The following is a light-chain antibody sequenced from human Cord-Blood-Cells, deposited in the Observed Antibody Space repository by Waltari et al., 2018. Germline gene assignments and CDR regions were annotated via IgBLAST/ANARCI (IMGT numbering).Light chain of an antibody. CDR2: EGS. CDR3: CSYAGSSTYVV. CDR1: SSDVGGYNL. J-gene: IGLJ2*01. Sequence: QPALTQPAPVSGSPGQSITISCNGTSSDVGGYNLVTWYQQHPGKAPKLQIYEGSKRHSGVSNRFSGSKSGNTASLTISGLQAEDEADYYCCSYAGSSTYVVFGGGTKLTVL. V-gene: IGLV2-23*01.